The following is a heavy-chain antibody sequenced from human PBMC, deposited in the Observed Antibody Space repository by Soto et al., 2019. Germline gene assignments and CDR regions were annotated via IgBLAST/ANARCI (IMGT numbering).Heavy chain of an antibody. CDR3: AREVRAILDY. CDR2: IYYSGST. CDR1: GGSISSGGYY. V-gene: IGHV4-31*03. J-gene: IGHJ4*02. Sequence: SETLSLTCTVSGGSISSGGYYWSWIRQHPGKGLEWIGYIYYSGSTYYNPSLKSRVTISVDTSKNQFSLKLSSVTAADTAVYYCAREVRAILDYWGQGTLVTVSS. D-gene: IGHD1-26*01.